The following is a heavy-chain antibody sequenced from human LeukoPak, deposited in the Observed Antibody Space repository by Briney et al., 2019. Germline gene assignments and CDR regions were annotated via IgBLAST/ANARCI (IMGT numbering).Heavy chain of an antibody. V-gene: IGHV3-11*01. CDR1: GFTFSDYY. Sequence: PGGSLRLSCAASGFTFSDYYMSCIRQAPGKGLEWVSYISSSGSTIYYADSVKGRFTISRDNAKNSLYLQMNSLRAEDTAVYYCAGASLTYYDILTGYYDYWGQGTLVTVSS. CDR3: AGASLTYYDILTGYYDY. CDR2: ISSSGSTI. D-gene: IGHD3-9*01. J-gene: IGHJ4*02.